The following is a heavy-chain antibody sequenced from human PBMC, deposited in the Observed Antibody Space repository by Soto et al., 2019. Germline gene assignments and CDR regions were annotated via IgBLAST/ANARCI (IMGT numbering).Heavy chain of an antibody. V-gene: IGHV3-23*01. CDR2: ITSSGSST. Sequence: EVQLLESGGGGVQPGGSLRLSCAASDFIFSDYAMKWVRQTPGKGLEWVSAITSSGSSTYFADSLKVRITISRDNSKNTLSLQMDSLRVEDTAIYYCAKGVEGYVVSSFDSWGQGALVTVSS. J-gene: IGHJ4*02. CDR1: DFIFSDYA. D-gene: IGHD5-12*01. CDR3: AKGVEGYVVSSFDS.